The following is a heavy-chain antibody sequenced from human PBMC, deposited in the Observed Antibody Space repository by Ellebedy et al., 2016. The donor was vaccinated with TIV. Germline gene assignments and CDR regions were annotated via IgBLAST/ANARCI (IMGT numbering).Heavy chain of an antibody. CDR1: GFKFDDYG. J-gene: IGHJ4*02. D-gene: IGHD3-10*01. CDR2: ITWDSDSI. Sequence: GGSLRLSXRASGFKFDDYGMHWVRQVPGKGLEWVSGITWDSDSIGYADGVKGRFIVSRDNAEHSLFLQMNSLRGDDTALYYCAKDPTFGSGTYFSPYFDFWGRGTPVTVSP. CDR3: AKDPTFGSGTYFSPYFDF. V-gene: IGHV3-9*01.